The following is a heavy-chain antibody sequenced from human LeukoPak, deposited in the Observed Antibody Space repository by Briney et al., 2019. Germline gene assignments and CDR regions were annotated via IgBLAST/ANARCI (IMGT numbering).Heavy chain of an antibody. CDR1: GGTFSSYA. CDR3: AREGGEAYYYDSSGYYYYDY. V-gene: IGHV1-69*04. D-gene: IGHD3-22*01. Sequence: ASVKVSCKASGGTFSSYAISWVRQAPGQGLEWMGRIIPIFGIANYAQKFRGRVTITADKSTSTAYMELSSLRFEDTAVYYCAREGGEAYYYDSSGYYYYDYWGQGTLVTVSS. J-gene: IGHJ4*02. CDR2: IIPIFGIA.